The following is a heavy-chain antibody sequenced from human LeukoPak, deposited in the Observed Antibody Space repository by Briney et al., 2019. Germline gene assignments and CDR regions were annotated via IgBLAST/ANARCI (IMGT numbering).Heavy chain of an antibody. Sequence: GGSLRPSCAASGFTFSSYSTNWVRQAPGKGLVWVSRIQSDGSTTTYADSVKGRFTISRDNAKNTLYLQMSSLRAEDTAMYYCARDDLYYDTGDYYYASYFQHWGQGTLVTVSS. CDR2: IQSDGSTT. CDR1: GFTFSSYS. D-gene: IGHD3-22*01. CDR3: ARDDLYYDTGDYYYASYFQH. V-gene: IGHV3-74*01. J-gene: IGHJ1*01.